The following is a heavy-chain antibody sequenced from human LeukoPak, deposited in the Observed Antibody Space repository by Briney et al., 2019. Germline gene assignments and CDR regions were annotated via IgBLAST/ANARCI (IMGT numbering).Heavy chain of an antibody. V-gene: IGHV4-30-2*01. CDR2: IYHSGST. CDR1: GGSISSGGYS. J-gene: IGHJ4*02. CDR3: ARADVATRASDY. D-gene: IGHD5-12*01. Sequence: PSQTLSLTCAVSGGSISSGGYSWSWIRQPPGKGLEWIGYIYHSGSTYYNPSLKSRVTISVDRSKNQFSLKLSSVTAADTAVYYCARADVATRASDYWGQGTLVTVSS.